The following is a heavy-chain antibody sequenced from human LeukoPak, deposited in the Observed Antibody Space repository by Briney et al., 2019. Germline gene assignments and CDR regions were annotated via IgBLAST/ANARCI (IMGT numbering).Heavy chain of an antibody. J-gene: IGHJ3*02. D-gene: IGHD5-18*01. V-gene: IGHV4-30-2*01. Sequence: SETLSLTCTVSGSMYNYYWSWIRQPPGKGLEWIGYIYHSGSTYYNPSLKSRVTISVDRSKNQFSLKLSSVTAADTAVYYCASTRAGYSYGYDAFDIWGQGTMVTVSS. CDR3: ASTRAGYSYGYDAFDI. CDR1: GSMYNYY. CDR2: IYHSGST.